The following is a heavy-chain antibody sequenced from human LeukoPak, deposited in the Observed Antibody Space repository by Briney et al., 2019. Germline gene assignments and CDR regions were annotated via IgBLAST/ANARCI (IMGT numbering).Heavy chain of an antibody. V-gene: IGHV4-59*01. J-gene: IGHJ4*02. CDR3: ARDREDYYGSGSQTYFDY. CDR1: GGSISSYY. D-gene: IGHD3-10*01. Sequence: SETLPLTCTVSGGSISSYYWSWIRQPPGKGLEWIGYIYYSGSTNYNPSLKSRVTISVDTFKNQFSLKLSSVTAADTAVYYCARDREDYYGSGSQTYFDYWGQGTLVTVSS. CDR2: IYYSGST.